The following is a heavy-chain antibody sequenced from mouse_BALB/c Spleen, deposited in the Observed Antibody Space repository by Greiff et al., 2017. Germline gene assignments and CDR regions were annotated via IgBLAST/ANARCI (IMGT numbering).Heavy chain of an antibody. CDR2: IWGDGST. CDR3: ARESHNDSSYWFAY. CDR1: GFSLTGYG. D-gene: IGHD1-1*01. J-gene: IGHJ3*01. V-gene: IGHV2-6-7*01. Sequence: QVQLKQSGPGLVAPSQSLSITCTVSGFSLTGYGVNWVRQPPGKGLEWLGMIWGDGSTDYNSALKSRLSISKDNSKSQVFLKMNSLQTDDTARYYCARESHNDSSYWFAYWGQGTLVTVSA.